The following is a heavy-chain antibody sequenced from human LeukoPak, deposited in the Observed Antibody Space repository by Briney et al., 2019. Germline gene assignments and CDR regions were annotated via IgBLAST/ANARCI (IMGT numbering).Heavy chain of an antibody. Sequence: ASVKVSCKASGYTFTGYYMHWVRQAPGQGLEWMGWINPDSGGTNYAQKFQGRVTMTRDTSISTAYMELSRLRSDDTAVYYCARVDDRGHYYDSSGPRKLFDYWGQGTLVTVSS. CDR1: GYTFTGYY. V-gene: IGHV1-2*02. J-gene: IGHJ4*02. CDR3: ARVDDRGHYYDSSGPRKLFDY. D-gene: IGHD3-22*01. CDR2: INPDSGGT.